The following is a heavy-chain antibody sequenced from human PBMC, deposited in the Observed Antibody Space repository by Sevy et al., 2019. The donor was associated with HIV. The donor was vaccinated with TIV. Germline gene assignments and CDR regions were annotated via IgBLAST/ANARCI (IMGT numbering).Heavy chain of an antibody. V-gene: IGHV3-7*01. J-gene: IGHJ3*02. Sequence: GGSLRLSCAASGFTFSTSWMSWVRQAPGKGLEWVANIKQDGSEKYYVDSVKGRFTISRDNTKNSLYLQMNSLRAEDTAVYYCARSYYYDSRGYPYGFDIWGQGTMVTVSS. D-gene: IGHD3-22*01. CDR3: ARSYYYDSRGYPYGFDI. CDR2: IKQDGSEK. CDR1: GFTFSTSW.